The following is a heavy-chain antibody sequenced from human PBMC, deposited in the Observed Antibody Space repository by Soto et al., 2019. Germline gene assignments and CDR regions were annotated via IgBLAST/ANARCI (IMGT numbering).Heavy chain of an antibody. CDR3: ARDDPWRSSWYDY. Sequence: ASVKVSCKASGYTFTSYAMHWVRQAPGQRLEWMGWINAGNGNTKYSQKFQDRVTITRDTSASTAYMELSSLRSEDTAVYYCARDDPWRSSWYDYWGQGTLVTVSS. CDR1: GYTFTSYA. D-gene: IGHD6-13*01. V-gene: IGHV1-3*01. J-gene: IGHJ4*02. CDR2: INAGNGNT.